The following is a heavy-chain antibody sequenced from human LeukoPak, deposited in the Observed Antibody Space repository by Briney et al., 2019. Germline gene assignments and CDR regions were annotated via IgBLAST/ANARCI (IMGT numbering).Heavy chain of an antibody. D-gene: IGHD1-1*01. Sequence: GGSLRLSCAASGLTFSSYAMSWVRQAPGKGLEWVSFISSISPYIYYADSVKGRFTISRDDAKNSLYLQMNSLRAEDSAVYYCARDWRDQLLHPYYFDYWGQGALVTVSS. V-gene: IGHV3-21*06. J-gene: IGHJ4*02. CDR3: ARDWRDQLLHPYYFDY. CDR2: ISSISPYI. CDR1: GLTFSSYA.